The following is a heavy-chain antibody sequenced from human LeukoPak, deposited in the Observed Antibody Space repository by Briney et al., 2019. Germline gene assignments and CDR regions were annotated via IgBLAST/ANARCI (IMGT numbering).Heavy chain of an antibody. J-gene: IGHJ4*02. Sequence: GGSLRLSCAASGFTFSSYAMHWVRQAPGKGLEWVAVISYDGSNKYYADSVKGRFTISRDNSKNTLYLQMNSLRAEDTAVYYCATPTPSIAARSFDYWGQGTLVTVSS. CDR1: GFTFSSYA. D-gene: IGHD6-6*01. V-gene: IGHV3-30-3*01. CDR3: ATPTPSIAARSFDY. CDR2: ISYDGSNK.